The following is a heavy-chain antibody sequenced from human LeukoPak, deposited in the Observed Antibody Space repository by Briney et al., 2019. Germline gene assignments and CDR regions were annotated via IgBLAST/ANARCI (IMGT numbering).Heavy chain of an antibody. CDR2: IYYSGST. Sequence: SETLSLTCTVSGGSISSYYWSWIRQPPGKGLEWIGYIYYSGSTNYNPSLKSRVTISVDTSKNQFSLRLSSATAADTAVYYCARERLRRLDDYYYYGMDVWGQGTTVTVSS. V-gene: IGHV4-59*01. D-gene: IGHD4-17*01. CDR1: GGSISSYY. CDR3: ARERLRRLDDYYYYGMDV. J-gene: IGHJ6*02.